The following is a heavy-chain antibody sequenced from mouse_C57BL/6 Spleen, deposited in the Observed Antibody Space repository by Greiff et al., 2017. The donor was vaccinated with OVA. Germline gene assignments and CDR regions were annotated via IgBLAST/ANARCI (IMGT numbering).Heavy chain of an antibody. CDR3: ARSNRTTVVARYFDY. Sequence: VQLQQPGAELVMPGASVKLSCKASGYTFTSYWMHWVKQRPGQGLEWIGEIDPSDGYTNYNQKFKGKSTLTVDKSSSPAYMQLSSLTSEDSAVYYCARSNRTTVVARYFDYWGQGTTLTVSS. CDR1: GYTFTSYW. V-gene: IGHV1-69*01. J-gene: IGHJ2*01. D-gene: IGHD1-1*01. CDR2: IDPSDGYT.